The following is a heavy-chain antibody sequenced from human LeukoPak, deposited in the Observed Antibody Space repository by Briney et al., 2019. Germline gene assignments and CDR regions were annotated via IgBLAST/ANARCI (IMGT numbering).Heavy chain of an antibody. Sequence: PGGSLRRSCAASGFTFSSYWMSWVRQAPGYGLEWVANIKQDGSEKYYVDSVKGRFTISRDNAKNSLYLQMNSLRAEDTAVYYCARVSRDFYSNYYYYYGMDVWGQGTTVTVSS. D-gene: IGHD4-11*01. CDR2: IKQDGSEK. V-gene: IGHV3-7*04. CDR3: ARVSRDFYSNYYYYYGMDV. CDR1: GFTFSSYW. J-gene: IGHJ6*02.